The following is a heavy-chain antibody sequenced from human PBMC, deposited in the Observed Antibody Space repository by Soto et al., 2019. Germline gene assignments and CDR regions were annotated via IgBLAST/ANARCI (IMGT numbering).Heavy chain of an antibody. J-gene: IGHJ4*02. CDR1: GYTFIGYY. Sequence: ASVKFSCKASGYTFIGYYLHWVRQAPGQGLEWMGWVNPNSGATNYPQKFQGRVTMTRDTSITTAYMEMSRLRSDDTAFYFCAGDVVSTFGFFDFWGQAPPV. CDR3: AGDVVSTFGFFDF. CDR2: VNPNSGAT. V-gene: IGHV1-2*02. D-gene: IGHD3-16*01.